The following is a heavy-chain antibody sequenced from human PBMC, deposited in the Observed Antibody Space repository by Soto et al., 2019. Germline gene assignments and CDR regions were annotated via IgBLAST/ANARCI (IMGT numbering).Heavy chain of an antibody. J-gene: IGHJ4*02. CDR2: IYHSGST. D-gene: IGHD4-17*01. V-gene: IGHV4-30-2*01. CDR3: ARASTVVTPFDY. Sequence: QLQLQESGSGLVKPSQTLSLTCAVSGGSISSGGYSWSWIRQPPGKGLEWIGYIYHSGSTYYNTSLKSRVTISVHRSQNQFSLKLRSVTAADTAVYYCARASTVVTPFDYWGQGTLVTFSS. CDR1: GGSISSGGYS.